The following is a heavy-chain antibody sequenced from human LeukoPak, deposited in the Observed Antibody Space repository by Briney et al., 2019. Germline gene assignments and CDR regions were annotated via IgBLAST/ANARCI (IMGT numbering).Heavy chain of an antibody. V-gene: IGHV4-59*01. D-gene: IGHD3-10*01. CDR1: GGSISSYY. Sequence: PETLSLTCTVSGGSISSYYWSWIRQPPGKGLEWIGYIYYSGSTNYNPSLKSRVTISVDTSKNQLSVKLSSVTAADTAVYYCARAFMSPGGFDPWGQGTLVTVSS. CDR3: ARAFMSPGGFDP. J-gene: IGHJ5*02. CDR2: IYYSGST.